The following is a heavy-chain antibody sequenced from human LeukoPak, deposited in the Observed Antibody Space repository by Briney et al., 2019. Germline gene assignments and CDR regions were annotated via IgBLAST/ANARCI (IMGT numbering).Heavy chain of an antibody. CDR2: IYNSGST. D-gene: IGHD5-12*01. CDR3: ARDRLRNWYFDL. V-gene: IGHV4-59*01. J-gene: IGHJ2*01. Sequence: SETLSLTCTVSGGSISTYYWSWIRQPPGKGLEWIGYIYNSGSTNYNPSLKSRVTISVDTSKNQLSLYLNSVTAADTAVYYCARDRLRNWYFDLWGRGTLVTVSS. CDR1: GGSISTYY.